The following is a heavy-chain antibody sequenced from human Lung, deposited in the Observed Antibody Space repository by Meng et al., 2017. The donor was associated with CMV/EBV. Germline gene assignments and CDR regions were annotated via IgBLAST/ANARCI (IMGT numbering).Heavy chain of an antibody. V-gene: IGHV1-8*02. CDR1: GYTFTSYG. D-gene: IGHD2-2*01. J-gene: IGHJ6*02. CDR3: ARTRIEVEPDGRKIKYYNYGMDV. CDR2: MNPNSGNT. Sequence: SVXVSXXASGYTFTSYGISWVRQAPGQGLEWMGWMNPNSGNTGYAQKFQGRVTLTRVTSISTAYMELSSLTSDDTAVYYCARTRIEVEPDGRKIKYYNYGMDVWGQGTTVTVSS.